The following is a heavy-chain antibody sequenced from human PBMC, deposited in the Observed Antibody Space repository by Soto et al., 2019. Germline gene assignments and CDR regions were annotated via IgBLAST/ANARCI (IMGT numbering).Heavy chain of an antibody. V-gene: IGHV4-4*07. J-gene: IGHJ4*03. CDR1: GNSLSTFY. Sequence: ASETLSLTCTVSGNSLSTFYWNWIRQSAEKGLEWIRRISATGTTTCIPSLKSRITLSVDTSKNEFSLNLKFVTAADTAVYFCARDQYEAADFWRPGTLVIVSS. D-gene: IGHD3-16*01. CDR3: ARDQYEAADF. CDR2: ISATGTT.